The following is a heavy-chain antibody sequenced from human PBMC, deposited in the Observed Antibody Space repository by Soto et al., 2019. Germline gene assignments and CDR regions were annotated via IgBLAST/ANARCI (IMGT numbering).Heavy chain of an antibody. CDR2: IDPSDSYT. Sequence: KISCKGSGYSFTSYWISWVRQMPGKGLEWMGRIDPSDSYTNYSPSFQGHVTISADKSISTAYLQWSSLKASDTAMYYCARHLLRYGYGDGMDVWGQGTTVTVSS. D-gene: IGHD5-18*01. CDR1: GYSFTSYW. CDR3: ARHLLRYGYGDGMDV. V-gene: IGHV5-10-1*01. J-gene: IGHJ6*02.